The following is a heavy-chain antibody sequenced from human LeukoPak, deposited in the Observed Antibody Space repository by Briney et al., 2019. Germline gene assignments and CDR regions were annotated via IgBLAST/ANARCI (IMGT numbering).Heavy chain of an antibody. J-gene: IGHJ4*02. V-gene: IGHV3-64D*06. CDR1: GFTFSSYA. D-gene: IGHD3-10*01. CDR2: ISSNGGGT. Sequence: GRSLRLSCSASGFTFSSYAMHWVRQAPGKGLEYVSAISSNGGGTYYADSVKGRFTISRDNSKNTLYLQMSSLRAEDTAVYYCVKDFSSYGSGSYMDYWGQGTLVTVSS. CDR3: VKDFSSYGSGSYMDY.